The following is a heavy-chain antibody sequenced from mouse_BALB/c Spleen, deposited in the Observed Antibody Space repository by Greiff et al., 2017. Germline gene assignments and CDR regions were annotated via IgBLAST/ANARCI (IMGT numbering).Heavy chain of an antibody. J-gene: IGHJ2*01. CDR2: ISSGGSYT. V-gene: IGHV5-6-4*01. CDR1: GFTFSSYA. CDR3: TRDSDFDY. Sequence: EVQLVESGGGLVQPGGSLKLSCAASGFTFSSYAMSWVRQSPEKRLEWVATISSGGSYTYYPDSVKGRFTISRDNAKNTLYLQMSSLKSEDTAMYYCTRDSDFDYWGQGTTLTVSS.